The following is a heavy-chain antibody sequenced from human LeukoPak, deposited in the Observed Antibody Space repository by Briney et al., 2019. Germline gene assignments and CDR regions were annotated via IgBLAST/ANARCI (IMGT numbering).Heavy chain of an antibody. D-gene: IGHD3-9*01. CDR1: GGSFSGYY. CDR3: ARGGLVLRYFDWLPGNAFDI. CDR2: INHSGST. V-gene: IGHV4-34*01. J-gene: IGHJ3*02. Sequence: QASETLSLTCAGYGGSFSGYYWSWIRQPPGKGLEWIGEINHSGSTNYNPSLKSRVTISVDTSKNQFSLKLSSVTAADTAVYYCARGGLVLRYFDWLPGNAFDIWGQGTMVTVSS.